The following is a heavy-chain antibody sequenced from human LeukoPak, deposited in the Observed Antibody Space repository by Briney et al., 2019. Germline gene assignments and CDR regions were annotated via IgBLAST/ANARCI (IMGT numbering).Heavy chain of an antibody. Sequence: GESLKISCKGSGYSFTSYWIGWVRQMPGKGLEWMGIIYPGDSDTRYSPSFQGQVTISADKSISTAYLQWSSLKASDTAMYYCARTPLVGCQLLNGYYFDYWGQGTLVTVSS. V-gene: IGHV5-51*01. J-gene: IGHJ4*02. CDR3: ARTPLVGCQLLNGYYFDY. CDR2: IYPGDSDT. CDR1: GYSFTSYW. D-gene: IGHD2-2*01.